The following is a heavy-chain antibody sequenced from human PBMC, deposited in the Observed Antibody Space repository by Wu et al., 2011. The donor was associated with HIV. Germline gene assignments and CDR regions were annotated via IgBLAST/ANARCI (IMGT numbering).Heavy chain of an antibody. V-gene: IGHV1-18*01. D-gene: IGHD3-9*01. CDR1: VTPLPIMV. CDR3: ARVISIFTPSDF. J-gene: IGHJ4*02. CDR2: SALIMGDT. Sequence: AEVKKPGASVKSPARLLVTPLPIMVSPGCDRPLDKGLSGWDGSALIMGDTNYAQKLQGRVTMTTDISTSTAYMELRSLRSDDTAVYYCARVISIFTPSDFWGQGTLVTVSS.